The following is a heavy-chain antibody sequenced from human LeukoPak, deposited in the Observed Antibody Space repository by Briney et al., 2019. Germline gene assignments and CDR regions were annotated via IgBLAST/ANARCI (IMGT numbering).Heavy chain of an antibody. CDR1: GASFSDTTYY. D-gene: IGHD3-22*01. V-gene: IGHV4-39*01. J-gene: IGHJ3*02. CDR3: ASPSKLVISRGGFDI. Sequence: PSETLSLTCTVSGASFSDTTYYWAWIRQPPWKGLEWIASIYFSETKYNPSLKSRITISGDTSKNQFSLKLSSVTAADTAVYYCASPSKLVISRGGFDIWGQGSMVTVSA. CDR2: IYFSET.